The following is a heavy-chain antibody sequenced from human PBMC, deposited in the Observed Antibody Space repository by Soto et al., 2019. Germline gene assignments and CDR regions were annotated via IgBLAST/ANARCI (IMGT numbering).Heavy chain of an antibody. CDR2: ISSSSSTI. Sequence: GGSLRLSCAASGFTFSSYSMNWVRQAPGKGLEWVSYISSSSSTIYYADSVKGRFTISRDNAKNSLYLQMNSLRDEDTAVYYCARAPYYYGSGSSYYFDYWGQGTLVTVSS. V-gene: IGHV3-48*02. J-gene: IGHJ4*02. CDR1: GFTFSSYS. D-gene: IGHD3-10*01. CDR3: ARAPYYYGSGSSYYFDY.